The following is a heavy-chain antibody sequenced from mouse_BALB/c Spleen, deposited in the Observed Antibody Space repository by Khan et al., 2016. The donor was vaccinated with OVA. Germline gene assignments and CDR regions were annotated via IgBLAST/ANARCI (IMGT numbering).Heavy chain of an antibody. Sequence: QVQLQQSGAELARPGASVKLSCKASGYTFTDYYINWVKQRTGQGLEWIGEISPGSGDTYYNEKFKGKATLTADKSSTTAYMQLSSLTSEASAVYFVATRNYCGYTFAYWGQGTLVTVSA. D-gene: IGHD1-2*01. J-gene: IGHJ3*01. CDR1: GYTFTDYY. CDR2: ISPGSGDT. V-gene: IGHV1-77*01. CDR3: ATRNYCGYTFAY.